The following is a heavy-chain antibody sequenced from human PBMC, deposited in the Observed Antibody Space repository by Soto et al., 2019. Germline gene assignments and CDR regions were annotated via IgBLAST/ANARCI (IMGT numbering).Heavy chain of an antibody. CDR1: GYTFTSYA. CDR2: INAGNGNT. V-gene: IGHV1-3*01. J-gene: IGHJ4*02. D-gene: IGHD6-6*01. Sequence: ASVKVSCKASGYTFTSYAMHWVRQAPGQRLEWMGWINAGNGNTKYSQKFQGRVTITRDTSASTAYMELSRLRSEDTAVYYCARAGVDSSSRYYFDYWGRGTLVTVSS. CDR3: ARAGVDSSSRYYFDY.